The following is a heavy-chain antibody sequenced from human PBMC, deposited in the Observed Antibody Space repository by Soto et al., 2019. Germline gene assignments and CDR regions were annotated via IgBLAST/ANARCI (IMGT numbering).Heavy chain of an antibody. CDR1: GYTFTGYY. CDR3: ARSAPGFHLRFTTWFDP. D-gene: IGHD1-1*01. J-gene: IGHJ5*02. V-gene: IGHV1-2*04. CDR2: INANSGGT. Sequence: GASVKVSCKASGYTFTGYYMHWVRQAPEQGLEWMGWINANSGGTNYAQKFQGWVTMTRDTSISTAYMKLSRLRSDDTAVYYCARSAPGFHLRFTTWFDPWGQGTLVTVSS.